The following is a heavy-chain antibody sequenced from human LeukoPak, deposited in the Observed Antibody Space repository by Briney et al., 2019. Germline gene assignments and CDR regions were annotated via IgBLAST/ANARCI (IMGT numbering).Heavy chain of an antibody. CDR3: ARLVRDAFDI. Sequence: GGSLRLSCAASGFTVSSTYMTWVRQAPGKGLEWVSIIYSGGTTYYADSVKGRFTISRDNSKNTLYLQVKSLRAEDTAVYYCARLVRDAFDIWGQGTMVTVSS. CDR2: IYSGGTT. V-gene: IGHV3-53*01. CDR1: GFTVSSTY. J-gene: IGHJ3*02.